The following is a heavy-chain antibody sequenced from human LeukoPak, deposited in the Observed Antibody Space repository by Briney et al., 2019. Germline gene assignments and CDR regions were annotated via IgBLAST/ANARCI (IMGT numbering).Heavy chain of an antibody. D-gene: IGHD1-26*01. CDR3: ARDYTLTLGATTYFQH. J-gene: IGHJ1*01. CDR1: GYTFTNFA. CDR2: INTNTGNP. V-gene: IGHV7-4-1*02. Sequence: ASVKVSCRASGYTFTNFAMNWVRQAPGQGLEWMGWINTNTGNPTYAQGFTGRFVFSLDTSVSTAYLQISSLKAEDTAVYYCARDYTLTLGATTYFQHWGQGTLVTVSS.